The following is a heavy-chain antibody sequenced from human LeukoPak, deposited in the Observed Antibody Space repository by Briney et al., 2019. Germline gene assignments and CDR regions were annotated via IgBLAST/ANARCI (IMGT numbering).Heavy chain of an antibody. CDR3: ARVEVMAIHDAFDI. J-gene: IGHJ3*02. CDR1: GGSISSYY. CDR2: IYYSGST. D-gene: IGHD2-21*01. V-gene: IGHV4-59*01. Sequence: SETLSLTCTVSGGSISSYYWSWIRQPPGKGLEWIGYIYYSGSTNYNPSLKSRVTISVDTSKNQFSLKLSSVTAADTAVYYCARVEVMAIHDAFDIWGQGTMVTVSS.